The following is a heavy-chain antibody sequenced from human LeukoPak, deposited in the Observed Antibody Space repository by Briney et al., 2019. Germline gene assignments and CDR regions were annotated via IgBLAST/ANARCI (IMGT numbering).Heavy chain of an antibody. Sequence: SGGSLRLPCAASGFTVITNDMTWVRQAPGKGLEWVSVLYSDGNTKYAGSVQGRFTISRDNSKNTLYLEMNSLSPDDTAVYYCARGVEPLAANTLAYWGQGTLVTVSS. CDR1: GFTVITND. CDR3: ARGVEPLAANTLAY. J-gene: IGHJ4*02. V-gene: IGHV3-53*01. CDR2: LYSDGNT. D-gene: IGHD1-14*01.